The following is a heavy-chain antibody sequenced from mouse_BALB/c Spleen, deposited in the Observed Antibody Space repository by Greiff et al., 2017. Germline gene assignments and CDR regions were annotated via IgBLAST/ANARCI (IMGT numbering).Heavy chain of an antibody. J-gene: IGHJ2*01. CDR3: ARRDYGPLDY. Sequence: DVKLQESGPGLVKPSQSLSLTCTVTGYSITSDYAWNWIRQFPGNKLEWMGYISYSGSTSYNPSLKSRISITRDTSKNQFFLQLNSVTTEDTATYYCARRDYGPLDYWGQGTTLTVSS. CDR2: ISYSGST. D-gene: IGHD2-4*01. V-gene: IGHV3-2*02. CDR1: GYSITSDYA.